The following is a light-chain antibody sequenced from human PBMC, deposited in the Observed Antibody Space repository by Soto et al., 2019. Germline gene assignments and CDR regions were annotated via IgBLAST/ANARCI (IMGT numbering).Light chain of an antibody. Sequence: EIVMTQSPATLSVSPGEGATLSCRASQSISNNLAWYQQKPGQAPRLLIYGASTRATGFPDRFSGSGSGTEFTLTISSLHSEDFAVYYCQQYYDWPITFGQGTRLEI. CDR3: QQYYDWPIT. J-gene: IGKJ5*01. CDR2: GAS. V-gene: IGKV3-15*01. CDR1: QSISNN.